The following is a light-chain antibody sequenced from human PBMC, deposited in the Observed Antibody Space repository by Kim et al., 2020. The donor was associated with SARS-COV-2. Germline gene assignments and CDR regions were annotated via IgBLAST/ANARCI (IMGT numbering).Light chain of an antibody. CDR2: YDS. Sequence: SYELTQPPSVSVAPGQTARVTCGGDNIGSESVHWYQQKPGQAPVLVIYYDSDRPSGIPERFSGSNSGNTATLTISRVEAGDEADYYCQVWDSRSDHTVFGPGTKVTVL. J-gene: IGLJ1*01. V-gene: IGLV3-21*04. CDR1: NIGSES. CDR3: QVWDSRSDHTV.